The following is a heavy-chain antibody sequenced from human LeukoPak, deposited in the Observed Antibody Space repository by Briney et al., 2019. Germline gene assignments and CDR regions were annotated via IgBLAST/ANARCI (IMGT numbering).Heavy chain of an antibody. CDR1: GGSISSYY. CDR2: IYYSGST. D-gene: IGHD6-19*01. J-gene: IGHJ4*02. CDR3: ARAAQWLVFDY. V-gene: IGHV4-59*01. Sequence: SETLSLTCTDSGGSISSYYWSWIRQPPGKGLEWIGYIYYSGSTNYNPSLKSRVTISVDTSKNQFSLKLSSVTAADTAVYYCARAAQWLVFDYWGQGTLVTVSS.